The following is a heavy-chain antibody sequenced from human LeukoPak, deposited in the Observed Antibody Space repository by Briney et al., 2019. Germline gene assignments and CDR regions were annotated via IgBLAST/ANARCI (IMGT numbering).Heavy chain of an antibody. D-gene: IGHD6-13*01. V-gene: IGHV1-3*01. CDR1: GYTFTAYT. CDR3: ARYGSFSSSWYYHDYYGMDV. CDR2: INAGNGNT. Sequence: ASVKVSCKASGYTFTAYTIHWVRQAPGQRLEWMGWINAGNGNTKYSQKFQGRVTITRDTSASTAYMELSSLRSEDTAVYYCARYGSFSSSWYYHDYYGMDVWGQGTTVTVSS. J-gene: IGHJ6*02.